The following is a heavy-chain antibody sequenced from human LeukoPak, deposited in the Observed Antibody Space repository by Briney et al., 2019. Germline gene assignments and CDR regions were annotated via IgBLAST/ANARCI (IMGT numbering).Heavy chain of an antibody. V-gene: IGHV3-23*01. CDR2: ISGSGGST. Sequence: GGSLRLSCVVSGFTFSSYAMNWVRQAPGKGLEWVSAISGSGGSTYYADSVKGRFTISRDNSKNTLYLQMNDLRAEDTAVYYCAKDPIGYCSGGSCYPWGQGTLVTVSS. CDR3: AKDPIGYCSGGSCYP. J-gene: IGHJ5*02. CDR1: GFTFSSYA. D-gene: IGHD2-15*01.